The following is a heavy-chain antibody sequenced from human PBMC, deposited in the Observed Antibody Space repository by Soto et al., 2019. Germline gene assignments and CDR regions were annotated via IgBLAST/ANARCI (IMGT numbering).Heavy chain of an antibody. CDR2: IYPGDSDT. J-gene: IGHJ4*02. CDR3: ARVIPPFDY. D-gene: IGHD2-2*02. CDR1: GYSFTSYW. Sequence: GASLKISCKGSGYSFTSYWIGWVRQMPGKGLEWMGIIYPGDSDTRYSPSFQGQVTISADKSISTAYMELSRLRSDDTAVYYCARVIPPFDYWGQGTLVTVSS. V-gene: IGHV5-51*01.